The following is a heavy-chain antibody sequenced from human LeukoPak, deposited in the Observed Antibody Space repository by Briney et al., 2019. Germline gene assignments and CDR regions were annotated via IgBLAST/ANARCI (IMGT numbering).Heavy chain of an antibody. Sequence: ASVKVSCKASGYTFTSYGISWVRQAPGQGLEWMGWISAYSGNTNYAQKLQGRVTMTTDTSTSTAYMELRSLRSDDTAVYYCARVVVVVPAATYYYYYYMDVWGKGTTVTVSS. V-gene: IGHV1-18*01. CDR1: GYTFTSYG. CDR3: ARVVVVVPAATYYYYYYMDV. D-gene: IGHD2-2*01. J-gene: IGHJ6*03. CDR2: ISAYSGNT.